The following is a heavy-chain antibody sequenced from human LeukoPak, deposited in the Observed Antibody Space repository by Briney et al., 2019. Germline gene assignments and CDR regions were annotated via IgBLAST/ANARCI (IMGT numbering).Heavy chain of an antibody. D-gene: IGHD2-15*01. J-gene: IGHJ4*02. CDR2: ITASADRT. CDR1: GFTFSSHG. CDR3: ASRDPCSGATCYALAY. Sequence: GGSLRLSCAASGFTFSSHGMHWVRQTPGKGLEWVSPITASADRTYYADSVKGRFTISRDNSKNTLYLQMDSLRAEDTAVYYCASRDPCSGATCYALAYWGQGSLVSVSS. V-gene: IGHV3-23*01.